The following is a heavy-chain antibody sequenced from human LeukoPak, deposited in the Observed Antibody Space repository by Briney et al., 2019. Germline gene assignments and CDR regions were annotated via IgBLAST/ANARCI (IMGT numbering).Heavy chain of an antibody. V-gene: IGHV3-23*01. J-gene: IGHJ5*02. CDR1: GFTFSSYR. CDR3: AKHCSGYCSTASEKRFDP. CDR2: IGSNSGPT. Sequence: GSLRLSCVASGFTFSSYRMNGLRQAPGRGLDGVAGIGSNSGPTVYAGSVRGRLTISRDNSRSMLDLQLDSLRVEDTPVYYCAKHCSGYCSTASEKRFDPWGQGTLVTVSS. D-gene: IGHD2-2*03.